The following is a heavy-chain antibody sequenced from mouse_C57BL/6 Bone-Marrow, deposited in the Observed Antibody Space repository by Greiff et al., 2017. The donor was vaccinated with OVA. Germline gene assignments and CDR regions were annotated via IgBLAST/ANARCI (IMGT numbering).Heavy chain of an antibody. J-gene: IGHJ3*01. CDR1: GFSFNTYA. D-gene: IGHD2-5*01. V-gene: IGHV10-1*01. CDR3: VSPYYSNYGFAY. Sequence: EVKVVESGGGLVQPKGSLKLSCAASGFSFNTYAMNWVRQAPGKGLEWVARIRSKSNNYATYYADSVKDRFTISRDDSESMLYLQMNNLKTEDTAMYYCVSPYYSNYGFAYWGQGTLVTVSA. CDR2: IRSKSNNYAT.